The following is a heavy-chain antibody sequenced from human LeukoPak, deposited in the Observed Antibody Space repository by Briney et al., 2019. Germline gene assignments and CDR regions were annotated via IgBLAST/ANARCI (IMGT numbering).Heavy chain of an antibody. Sequence: GGSLRLSCAASGLTFSTYWMSWVRQAPGKGLEWVANMNQGGSEKYYVDSEKGRFTISRDNAKNSLYLQMNSLRAEDTAVYYCARDSHYSSSHWGQGTLVTVSS. CDR2: MNQGGSEK. D-gene: IGHD6-6*01. CDR1: GLTFSTYW. V-gene: IGHV3-7*03. J-gene: IGHJ4*02. CDR3: ARDSHYSSSH.